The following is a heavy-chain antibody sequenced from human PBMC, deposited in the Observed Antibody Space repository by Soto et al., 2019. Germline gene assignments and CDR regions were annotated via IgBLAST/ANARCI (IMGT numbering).Heavy chain of an antibody. CDR1: EFSFSDYW. CDR2: LDQGGGNK. D-gene: IGHD3-3*01. CDR3: AKDYDFWSGPHYYYYGMDV. Sequence: GGSLRLSCAASEFSFSDYWMAWVRQAPGKGLEWVANLDQGGGNKYYADSVKGRFTISRDNSKNTLYLQMNSLRAEDTAVYYCAKDYDFWSGPHYYYYGMDVWGQGTTVTVSS. V-gene: IGHV3-7*01. J-gene: IGHJ6*02.